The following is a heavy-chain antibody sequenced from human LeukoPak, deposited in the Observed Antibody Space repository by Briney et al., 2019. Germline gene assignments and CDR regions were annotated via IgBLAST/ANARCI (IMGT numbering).Heavy chain of an antibody. J-gene: IGHJ4*02. D-gene: IGHD3-10*01. CDR2: IYDSGNT. Sequence: SETLSLTCTVSGSSISSWYWSWIRQPPGKGLEWIGYIYDSGNTNYNPSLKTRVTISADTSKNQFSLKLSSVAAADTAVYYCARPAYYYGSGSYTDYWGQGTLVTVSS. CDR1: GSSISSWY. CDR3: ARPAYYYGSGSYTDY. V-gene: IGHV4-59*08.